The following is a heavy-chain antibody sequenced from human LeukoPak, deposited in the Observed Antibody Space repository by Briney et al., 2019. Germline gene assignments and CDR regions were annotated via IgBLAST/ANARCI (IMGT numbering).Heavy chain of an antibody. D-gene: IGHD6-6*01. Sequence: PGGSLRLSCAASGFTFSRFAMSWVRQAPGKGLEWVSVISGSGGDTDYADSVKGRFTISRDNSKNTLYLQMSSLGAVDTAVYYCAIDSGPLSSSAPFDYWGQGTLVTVSS. J-gene: IGHJ4*02. V-gene: IGHV3-23*01. CDR1: GFTFSRFA. CDR2: ISGSGGDT. CDR3: AIDSGPLSSSAPFDY.